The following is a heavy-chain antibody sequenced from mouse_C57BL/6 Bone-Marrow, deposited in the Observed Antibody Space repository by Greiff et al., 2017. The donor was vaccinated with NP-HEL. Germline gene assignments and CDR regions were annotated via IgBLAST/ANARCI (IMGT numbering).Heavy chain of an antibody. CDR2: IHPNSGST. CDR1: GYTFTSYW. D-gene: IGHD2-1*01. V-gene: IGHV1-64*01. Sequence: QVQLQQPGAELVKPGASVKLSCKASGYTFTSYWMHWVKQRPGQGLEWIGMIHPNSGSTNYNEKFKSKATLTVDKSSSTAYMQLSSLTSEDSAVYYCAREDYGNYVRLGFDYWGQGTTLTVSS. CDR3: AREDYGNYVRLGFDY. J-gene: IGHJ2*01.